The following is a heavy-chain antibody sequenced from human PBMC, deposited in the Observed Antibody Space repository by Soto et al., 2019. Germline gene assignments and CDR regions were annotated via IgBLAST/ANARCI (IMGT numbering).Heavy chain of an antibody. V-gene: IGHV4-34*01. CDR1: GGSFSGYY. CDR2: INHSGST. J-gene: IGHJ6*02. D-gene: IGHD2-15*01. Sequence: PSETLSLTCAVYGGSFSGYYWSWIRQPPGKGLEWIGEINHSGSTNYNPSLKSRVTISVDTSKNQFSLKLSSVTAADTAVYYCAGHTPGYCSGGNCYKYGMDVWGQGTTVTVSS. CDR3: AGHTPGYCSGGNCYKYGMDV.